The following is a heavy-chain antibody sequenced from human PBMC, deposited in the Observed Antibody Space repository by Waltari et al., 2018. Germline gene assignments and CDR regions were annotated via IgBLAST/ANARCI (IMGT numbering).Heavy chain of an antibody. J-gene: IGHJ4*02. CDR3: ARVNPGSQLGSDY. D-gene: IGHD6-6*01. CDR2: DSAYNGNT. V-gene: IGHV1-18*01. CDR1: GYTFTSYG. Sequence: QVQLVQSGAEVKKPGASVKVSCKASGYTFTSYGISWVRQAPGQGLEWMGWDSAYNGNTNHAQKLQGRVTMTTDTSTSTGYMELRSLRSDDTAVYYCARVNPGSQLGSDYWGQGTLVTVSS.